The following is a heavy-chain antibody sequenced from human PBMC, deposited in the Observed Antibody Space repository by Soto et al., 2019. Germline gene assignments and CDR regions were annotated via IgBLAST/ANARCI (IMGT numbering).Heavy chain of an antibody. CDR2: IYYSGST. Sequence: KPSGTLSLTCTASGGSISSYDWSWIRQPPGKGLEWIGYIYYSGSTNYNPSLKSRVTISVDTSKNQFSLKLSSVTAADTAVYYCARGVRGSGWFPFDYWGQGTLVTVSS. V-gene: IGHV4-59*01. CDR1: GGSISSYD. CDR3: ARGVRGSGWFPFDY. D-gene: IGHD6-19*01. J-gene: IGHJ4*02.